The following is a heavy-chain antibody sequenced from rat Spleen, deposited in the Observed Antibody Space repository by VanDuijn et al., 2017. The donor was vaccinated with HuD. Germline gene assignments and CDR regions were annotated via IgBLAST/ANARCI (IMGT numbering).Heavy chain of an antibody. J-gene: IGHJ2*01. V-gene: IGHV3-1*01. D-gene: IGHD1-11*01. CDR3: ARYGGGYSEPFDY. Sequence: EVQLQESGPGLVKPSQSLSLTCSVTGYSITSNYWGWIRKFPGNKMEWMGYISYSGSTSYNPSLKSRISITRDTSKNQFFLQLNSVTTEDTATYYCARYGGGYSEPFDYWGQGVMVTVSS. CDR2: ISYSGST. CDR1: GYSITSNY.